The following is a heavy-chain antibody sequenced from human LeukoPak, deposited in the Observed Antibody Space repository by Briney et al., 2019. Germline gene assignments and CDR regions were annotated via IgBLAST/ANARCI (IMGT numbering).Heavy chain of an antibody. V-gene: IGHV1-46*01. D-gene: IGHD4-17*01. Sequence: ASVKVSCKASGYTFTSYYMHWVRQAPGQGLEWMGIINPSGGSTSYAQKFKGRLTMTRDTSTSTVYMELSSLRSEDTAVYYCARGGHDYGDYGPNEAHSWFDPWGQGTLVTVSS. CDR1: GYTFTSYY. CDR2: INPSGGST. J-gene: IGHJ5*02. CDR3: ARGGHDYGDYGPNEAHSWFDP.